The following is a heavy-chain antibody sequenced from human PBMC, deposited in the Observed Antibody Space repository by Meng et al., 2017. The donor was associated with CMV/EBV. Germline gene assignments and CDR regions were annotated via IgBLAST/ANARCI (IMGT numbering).Heavy chain of an antibody. CDR3: AREGICSSTSCYTYYYYGMDV. D-gene: IGHD2-2*02. CDR2: INPSGGST. CDR1: GYTFTSYY. Sequence: ASVQVSCKASGYTFTSYYMHWVRQAPGQGLEWMGIINPSGGSTSYAQKFPGRVTMTRDTSTSTVYMELSSLRSEDTAVYDCAREGICSSTSCYTYYYYGMDVWGQGTTVTVSS. J-gene: IGHJ6*02. V-gene: IGHV1-46*01.